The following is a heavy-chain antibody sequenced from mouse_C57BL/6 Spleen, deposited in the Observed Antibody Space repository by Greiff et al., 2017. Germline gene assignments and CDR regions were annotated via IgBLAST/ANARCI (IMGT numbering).Heavy chain of an antibody. J-gene: IGHJ3*01. CDR2: SRNKANDYTT. Sequence: EVQVVESGGGLVQSGRSLRLSCATSGFTFSDFYMAWVRQAPGKGLEWIAASRNKANDYTTEYSASVKGRFIVSRDTSQSILYLQMNALRAEDTAIYYCARDEGSPGWFAYWGQGTLVTVSA. V-gene: IGHV7-1*01. CDR1: GFTFSDFY. CDR3: ARDEGSPGWFAY.